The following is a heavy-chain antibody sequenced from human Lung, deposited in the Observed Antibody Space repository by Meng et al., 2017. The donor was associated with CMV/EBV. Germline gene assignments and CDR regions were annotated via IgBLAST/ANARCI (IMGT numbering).Heavy chain of an antibody. CDR2: INPDSGGT. J-gene: IGHJ3*01. V-gene: IGHV1-2*02. CDR1: GYTFSGHY. CDR3: SRGAPFFRDAFEL. D-gene: IGHD3-16*01. Sequence: SVXVSRXASGYTFSGHYIHWVRQAPGQGLEWMGWINPDSGGTRYLQKFQYRVTMTRDTSINTAYMELSRLRSDDTAVYYCSRGAPFFRDAFELWGQGTMVTVSS.